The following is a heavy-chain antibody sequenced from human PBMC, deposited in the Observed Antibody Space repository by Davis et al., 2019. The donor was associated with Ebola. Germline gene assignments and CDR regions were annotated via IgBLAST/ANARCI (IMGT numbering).Heavy chain of an antibody. D-gene: IGHD3-10*01. CDR3: ARGGLTMVRGVMDYYYYYGMDV. V-gene: IGHV1-46*01. CDR1: GYTFTSYY. Sequence: ASVKVSCKASGYTFTSYYMHWVRQAPGQGLEWMGIINPSGGSTSYAQKFQGRVTMTRDTSTSTVYLELSSLSSEDTAVYYCARGGLTMVRGVMDYYYYYGMDVWGQGTTVTVSS. J-gene: IGHJ6*02. CDR2: INPSGGST.